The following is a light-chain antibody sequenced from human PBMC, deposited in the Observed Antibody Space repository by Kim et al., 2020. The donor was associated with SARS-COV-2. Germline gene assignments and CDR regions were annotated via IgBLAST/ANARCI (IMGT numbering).Light chain of an antibody. Sequence: ALGQTVRITCQGDSLTTYYASWYQQKPGQAPVIVMYGKNNRPLGIPDRFSGSSSGNTASLTITGAQAEDEGDYYCNSRDSSGNHLVFGGGTKLTVL. V-gene: IGLV3-19*01. CDR1: SLTTYY. CDR2: GKN. CDR3: NSRDSSGNHLV. J-gene: IGLJ3*02.